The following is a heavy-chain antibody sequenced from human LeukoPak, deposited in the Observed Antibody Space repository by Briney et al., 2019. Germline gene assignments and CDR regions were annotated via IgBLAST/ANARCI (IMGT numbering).Heavy chain of an antibody. CDR2: IYPHDSDT. J-gene: IGHJ4*02. CDR3: AKADCGGECKVGFDS. V-gene: IGHV5-51*01. CDR1: GYRFASYW. D-gene: IGHD2-21*01. Sequence: GESLKISCQGSGYRFASYWIAWVRQMPGKGLEFIGIIYPHDSDTRYSPAFQRQVTISVDKSISTAYLQWSSLQAPDTAMYYCAKADCGGECKVGFDSWGQGTLVTVSS.